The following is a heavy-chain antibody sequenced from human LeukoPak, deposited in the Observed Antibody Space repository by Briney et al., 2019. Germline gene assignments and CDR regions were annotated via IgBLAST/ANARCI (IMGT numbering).Heavy chain of an antibody. V-gene: IGHV4-39*01. CDR2: IYYSGST. D-gene: IGHD6-19*01. J-gene: IGHJ4*02. CDR3: ARHSSGWYGDY. CDR1: GGSISSSSYY. Sequence: SETLSLTCTVSGGSISSSSYYWGWIRQPPGKGLEWIGSIYYSGSTYYNPSLKSRVTISVDTSKNQFSLKLSSVTAADTAVYYCARHSSGWYGDYWGQGTLATVSS.